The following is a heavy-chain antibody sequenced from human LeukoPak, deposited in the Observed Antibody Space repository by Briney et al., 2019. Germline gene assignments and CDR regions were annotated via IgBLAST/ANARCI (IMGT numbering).Heavy chain of an antibody. Sequence: GRSLRLSCAASGFTFSSYAMHWVRRAPGKGLEWVAVISYDGSNKYYADSVKGRFTISRDNSKNTLYLQMNSLRAEDTAVYYCAREVLLWFGEFDYWGQGTLVTVSS. CDR2: ISYDGSNK. CDR1: GFTFSSYA. CDR3: AREVLLWFGEFDY. V-gene: IGHV3-30-3*01. J-gene: IGHJ4*02. D-gene: IGHD3-10*01.